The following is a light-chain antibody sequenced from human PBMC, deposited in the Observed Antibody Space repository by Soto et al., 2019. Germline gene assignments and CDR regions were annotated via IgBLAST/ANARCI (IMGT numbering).Light chain of an antibody. CDR2: GAS. CDR3: QQYGSSPIT. J-gene: IGKJ5*01. V-gene: IGKV3-20*01. Sequence: ETVLTQSPGTLSLSPQERATLSCRASQTVSSTYLAWYQQKPGQAPRLLIYGASSRATGIPDRFSGTVSGTDFTLTISRLEPEDFAVYYCQQYGSSPITFGQGTRLEI. CDR1: QTVSSTY.